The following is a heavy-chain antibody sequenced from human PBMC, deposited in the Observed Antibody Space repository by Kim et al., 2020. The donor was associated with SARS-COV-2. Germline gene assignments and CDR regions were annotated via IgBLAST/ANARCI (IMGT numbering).Heavy chain of an antibody. D-gene: IGHD4-17*01. Sequence: ASVKVSCKASGYTFTSYGISWVRQAPGQGLEWMGWISAYNGNTNYAQKLQGRVTMTTDTSTSTAYMELRSLRSDDTAVYYCARDPRFLNYGGNPPDYWGQGTLVTVSS. CDR3: ARDPRFLNYGGNPPDY. CDR1: GYTFTSYG. J-gene: IGHJ4*02. CDR2: ISAYNGNT. V-gene: IGHV1-18*01.